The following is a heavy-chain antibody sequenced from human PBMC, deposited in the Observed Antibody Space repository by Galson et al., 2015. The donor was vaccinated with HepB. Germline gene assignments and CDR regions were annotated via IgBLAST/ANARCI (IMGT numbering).Heavy chain of an antibody. V-gene: IGHV3-23*01. J-gene: IGHJ4*02. CDR2: ISGSGGST. D-gene: IGHD3-10*01. CDR3: AKEGYYYGSGDYYFDY. CDR1: GSTFSSYA. Sequence: SLRLSCAASGSTFSSYAMSWVRQAPGKGLEWVAAISGSGGSTDHADSVKGRFTIYRDKSKNTLYLQMNSLRAEDTAVYYCAKEGYYYGSGDYYFDYWGQGTLVTVSS.